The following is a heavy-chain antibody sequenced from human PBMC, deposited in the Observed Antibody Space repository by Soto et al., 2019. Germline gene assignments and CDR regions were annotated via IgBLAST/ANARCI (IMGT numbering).Heavy chain of an antibody. V-gene: IGHV4-59*01. CDR3: ARGIAVVAAAYYFDY. CDR1: GGSISSYY. J-gene: IGHJ4*02. CDR2: IYYSGST. Sequence: SETLSLTCTVSGGSISSYYWSWIRQPPGKGLEWIGYIYYSGSTNYNPSLKSRVTISVDTSKNQFSLKLSSVTAADTAVYYCARGIAVVAAAYYFDYWGQGTLVTVSS. D-gene: IGHD2-15*01.